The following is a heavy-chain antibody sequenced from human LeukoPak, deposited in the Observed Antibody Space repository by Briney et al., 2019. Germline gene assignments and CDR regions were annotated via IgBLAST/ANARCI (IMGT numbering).Heavy chain of an antibody. V-gene: IGHV4-39*07. CDR3: ARGGEYYDFWSGLYRPYYFDY. CDR2: INHSGST. Sequence: PSETLSLTCTVSGGSISDSSYYWSWIRQPPGKGLEWIGEINHSGSTNYNPSLKSRVTISVDTSKNQFSLKLSSVTAADTAVYYCARGGEYYDFWSGLYRPYYFDYWGQGTLVTVSS. D-gene: IGHD3-3*01. J-gene: IGHJ4*02. CDR1: GGSISDSSYY.